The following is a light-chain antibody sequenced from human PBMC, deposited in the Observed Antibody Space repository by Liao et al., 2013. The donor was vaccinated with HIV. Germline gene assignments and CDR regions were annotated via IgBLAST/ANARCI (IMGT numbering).Light chain of an antibody. CDR2: YDS. Sequence: SYELTQPPSVSVAPGKTARITCGGNNIGSKSVHWYQQKPGQAPVLVIYYDSDRPSGIPERFSGSNSGNTATLTISGTQTLDEADYYCQAWDSKHALFGGGTKLTVL. J-gene: IGLJ3*02. CDR1: NIGSKS. CDR3: QAWDSKHAL. V-gene: IGLV3-21*01.